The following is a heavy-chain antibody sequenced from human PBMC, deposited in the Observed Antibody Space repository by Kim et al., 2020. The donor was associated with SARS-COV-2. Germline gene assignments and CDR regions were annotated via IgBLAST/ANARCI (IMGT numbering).Heavy chain of an antibody. CDR3: PRSTPNHHYSGSGSYEPTFSSYFDL. D-gene: IGHD3-10*01. CDR2: IYYSGSI. V-gene: IGHV4-61*01. J-gene: IGHJ2*01. CDR1: GGSVSSGSYY. Sequence: SETLSLTCTVSGGSVSSGSYYWSWIRQPPGKGLKWIGYIYYSGSINYNPSLTSQVTIPVDTSKNQFSLKLGSVTSADTAAYYCPRSTPNHHYSGSGSYEPTFSSYFDLWGRGTLVTVSS.